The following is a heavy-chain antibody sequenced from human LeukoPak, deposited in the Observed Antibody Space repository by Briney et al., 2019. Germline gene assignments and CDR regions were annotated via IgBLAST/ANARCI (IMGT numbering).Heavy chain of an antibody. D-gene: IGHD3-10*02. V-gene: IGHV3-66*01. CDR3: AELGITMIGGV. Sequence: PGGSLRLSCAGSAFTVSSNYMIWVRQAPGKGLEWVSVIYSGGSTYYAESVRGRFTISRHNSKNTRYLQMNSLRTEDTAVYYCAELGITMIGGVWGKGTTVTISS. CDR1: AFTVSSNY. CDR2: IYSGGST. J-gene: IGHJ6*04.